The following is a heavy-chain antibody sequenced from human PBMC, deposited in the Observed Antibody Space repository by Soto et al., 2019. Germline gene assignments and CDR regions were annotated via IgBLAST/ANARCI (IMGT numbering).Heavy chain of an antibody. J-gene: IGHJ6*02. CDR2: ISGYNGDT. V-gene: IGHV1-18*01. Sequence: QGQLVQSEAEVKKPGASVKVSCKASGYTFTRYGISWVRQAPGQGLEWMGWISGYNGDTTDAQKFKGRVSMTIDPSTGTAYMELRSLTSDDTAAYYWAKNGQPPYYYSGLDVWGQGTKVTVSS. D-gene: IGHD2-8*01. CDR1: GYTFTRYG. CDR3: AKNGQPPYYYSGLDV.